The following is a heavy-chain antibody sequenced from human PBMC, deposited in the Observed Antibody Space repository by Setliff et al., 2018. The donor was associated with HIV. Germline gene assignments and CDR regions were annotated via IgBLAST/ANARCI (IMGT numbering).Heavy chain of an antibody. CDR3: ARQHYDILTGPHNWFDP. D-gene: IGHD3-9*01. Sequence: GESLKISCQGSGYSFTSYWIGWVRQMPGKGLEWMGILYPGNSDTTYSPSFQGQVTISVDKSISTAYLQWSSLKASDSAMYYCARQHYDILTGPHNWFDPWGQGTLVTVSS. V-gene: IGHV5-51*01. CDR2: LYPGNSDT. J-gene: IGHJ5*02. CDR1: GYSFTSYW.